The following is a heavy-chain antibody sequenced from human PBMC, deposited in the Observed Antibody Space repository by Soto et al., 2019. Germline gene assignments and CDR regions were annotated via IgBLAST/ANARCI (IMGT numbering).Heavy chain of an antibody. CDR1: GFTVSRNY. Sequence: EVQLVESGGGLVQPGGSLRLSCAASGFTVSRNYMSWVHQAPGKGLEWVSVIYSGGSTYYADSVKGRFTISRDNSKNTLYLQMNSLRAEDTAVYYCARDRWFGEGGMDVWGQGTTVTVSS. V-gene: IGHV3-66*01. D-gene: IGHD3-10*01. J-gene: IGHJ6*02. CDR3: ARDRWFGEGGMDV. CDR2: IYSGGST.